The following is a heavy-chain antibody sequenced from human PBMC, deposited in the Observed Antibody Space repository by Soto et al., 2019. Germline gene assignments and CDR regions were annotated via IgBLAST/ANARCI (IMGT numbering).Heavy chain of an antibody. CDR1: GFTFSSYA. Sequence: QVQLVESGGGVVQPGRSLRLSCAASGFTFSSYAMHWVRQAPGKGLEWVAVISYDGSNKYYADSVQGRFPISRDNSKNTLYLPMNSLRAVETAVYYCARNYYRFNSGYGFSVDVWGQGTTVTVSS. CDR3: ARNYYRFNSGYGFSVDV. J-gene: IGHJ6*02. V-gene: IGHV3-30-3*01. CDR2: ISYDGSNK. D-gene: IGHD5-12*01.